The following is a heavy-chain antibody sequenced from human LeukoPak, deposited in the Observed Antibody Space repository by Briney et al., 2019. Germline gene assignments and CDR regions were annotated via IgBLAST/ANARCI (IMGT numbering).Heavy chain of an antibody. D-gene: IGHD4-11*01. V-gene: IGHV4-59*02. CDR1: GASVTSYY. CDR2: MFYSGTT. CDR3: ARIMPSDYSTTP. Sequence: SETLSLTCSVSGASVTSYYWTWIRQPPGKGRESIGYMFYSGTTNYNPSLKRRVTISMDTSKNQFSLKLTSVTAADTAVYYCARIMPSDYSTTPWGQGTLVTVSS. J-gene: IGHJ5*02.